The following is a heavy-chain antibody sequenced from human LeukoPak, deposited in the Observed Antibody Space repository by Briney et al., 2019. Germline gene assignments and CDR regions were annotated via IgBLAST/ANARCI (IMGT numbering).Heavy chain of an antibody. V-gene: IGHV3-66*01. CDR3: ARDLMWSRDGYNYDI. CDR1: GFTVSSNY. J-gene: IGHJ4*02. Sequence: GGSLRLSCAASGFTVSSNYMSWVRQAPGKGLEWVLVIYSGGSTYYADSVKGRFTISRDNSKNTLYLQMNSLRAEDTAVYYCARDLMWSRDGYNYDIWGQGTLVTVSS. D-gene: IGHD5-24*01. CDR2: IYSGGST.